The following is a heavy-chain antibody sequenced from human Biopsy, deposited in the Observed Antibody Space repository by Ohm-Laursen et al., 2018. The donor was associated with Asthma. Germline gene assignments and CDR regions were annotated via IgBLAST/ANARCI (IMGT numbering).Heavy chain of an antibody. V-gene: IGHV1-69*13. Sequence: SVKVSCNASGDTFSNYAISWVRQAPGQGLEWMGGLIPVFGTPDHAQMFEGRVTITADESTSTAYMELSSLSSEDTAVYYCARGYSGSDRIVYYYSGLEVWGQGTTVTVSS. CDR2: LIPVFGTP. D-gene: IGHD5-12*01. CDR1: GDTFSNYA. CDR3: ARGYSGSDRIVYYYSGLEV. J-gene: IGHJ6*02.